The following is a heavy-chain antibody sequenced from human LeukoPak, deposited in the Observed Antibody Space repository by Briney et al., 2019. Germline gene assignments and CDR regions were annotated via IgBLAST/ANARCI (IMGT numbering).Heavy chain of an antibody. D-gene: IGHD3-9*01. J-gene: IGHJ4*02. V-gene: IGHV3-48*03. CDR3: ARDPRDYDILTGDY. CDR1: GFTFSSYE. Sequence: PGGSLRLSCAASGFTFSSYEMNWVRQAPGKGLEWVSYISSSGSTIYYADSVKGRFTISRDNAKNSLYLQMNSLRAEDTAVYYCARDPRDYDILTGDYWGQGTLVTVSS. CDR2: ISSSGSTI.